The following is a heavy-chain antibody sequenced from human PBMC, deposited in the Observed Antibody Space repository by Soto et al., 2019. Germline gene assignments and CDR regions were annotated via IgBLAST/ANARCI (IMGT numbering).Heavy chain of an antibody. CDR3: ARDRWYDTLTGYYRSFDY. CDR1: GFTFSSYW. CDR2: IKQDGSEK. V-gene: IGHV3-7*03. D-gene: IGHD3-9*01. J-gene: IGHJ4*02. Sequence: GGSLRLSCAASGFTFSSYWMSWVRQSPGKGLEWVANIKQDGSEKYYVDSVKGRFTISRDNAKNSLYLQMNSLRAEDTAVYYCARDRWYDTLTGYYRSFDYWGQGTLVTVSS.